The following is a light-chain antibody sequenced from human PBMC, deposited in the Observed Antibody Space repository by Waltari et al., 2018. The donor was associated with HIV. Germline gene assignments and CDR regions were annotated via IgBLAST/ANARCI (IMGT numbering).Light chain of an antibody. CDR1: QGISSH. Sequence: DIQLTQSPSSLSASVGDRVTITCRASQGISSHLAWYQQKPGKAPILLIYAASTLQSGVPSRFRGSGSETEFTLTISSLQPEDFATYYCQQFNSYPLTFGGGTKVEIK. V-gene: IGKV1-9*01. CDR2: AAS. CDR3: QQFNSYPLT. J-gene: IGKJ4*01.